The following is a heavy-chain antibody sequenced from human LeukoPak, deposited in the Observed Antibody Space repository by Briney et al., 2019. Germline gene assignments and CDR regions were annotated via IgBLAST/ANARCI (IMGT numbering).Heavy chain of an antibody. V-gene: IGHV3-73*01. CDR1: GFTFSGSA. CDR2: IRSKANSYAT. Sequence: GGSLKLSCAASGFTFSGSAMHWVRQASGEGLEWVGRIRSKANSYATTYAASVKGRFTISRDDSKNTAYLQKNRLKTEDTAVYYCTKDLRYYFDYWGQGTLVTVSS. CDR3: TKDLRYYFDY. J-gene: IGHJ4*02.